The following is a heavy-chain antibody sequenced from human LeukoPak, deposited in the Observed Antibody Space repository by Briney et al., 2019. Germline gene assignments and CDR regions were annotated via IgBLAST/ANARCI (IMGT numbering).Heavy chain of an antibody. J-gene: IGHJ4*01. V-gene: IGHV3-23*01. D-gene: IGHD3-10*01. Sequence: GGSLRLSCAASGFTFSNYAMTWVRQAPGKGLEWVSTISGSGSNTYYADSVRGRFTISRDNSKNTLYLQMNSLGAEDTAVYYCAKDKVGVISPFDYWCHGTLVTVSS. CDR3: AKDKVGVISPFDY. CDR2: ISGSGSNT. CDR1: GFTFSNYA.